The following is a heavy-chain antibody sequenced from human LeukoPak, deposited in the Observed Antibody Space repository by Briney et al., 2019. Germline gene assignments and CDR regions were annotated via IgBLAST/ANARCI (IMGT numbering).Heavy chain of an antibody. CDR1: GGSFSGYY. CDR2: INHSGST. CDR3: ARGGRTSITIFGGVTVPPYYFDY. D-gene: IGHD3-3*01. Sequence: SETLSLTCAVYGGSFSGYYWSWIRQPPGKGLESIGEINHSGSTNYNPSLKSRVTISVDTSKNQFSLKLSSVTAADTAVYYCARGGRTSITIFGGVTVPPYYFDYWGQGTLVTVSS. J-gene: IGHJ4*02. V-gene: IGHV4-34*01.